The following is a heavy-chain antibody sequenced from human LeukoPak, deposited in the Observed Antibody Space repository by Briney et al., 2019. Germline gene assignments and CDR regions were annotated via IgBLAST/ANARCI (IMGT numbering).Heavy chain of an antibody. V-gene: IGHV3-21*01. D-gene: IGHD6-19*01. Sequence: KTGGSLRLSCAASGFTFSSYSMNWVRQAPGKGLEWVSSISSSSSYIYYADSVKGRFTISRDNAKNSLYLQMNSLRAEDTAVYYCARVRGSSGWSGVYFDYWGQGTLVTVSS. J-gene: IGHJ4*02. CDR3: ARVRGSSGWSGVYFDY. CDR1: GFTFSSYS. CDR2: ISSSSSYI.